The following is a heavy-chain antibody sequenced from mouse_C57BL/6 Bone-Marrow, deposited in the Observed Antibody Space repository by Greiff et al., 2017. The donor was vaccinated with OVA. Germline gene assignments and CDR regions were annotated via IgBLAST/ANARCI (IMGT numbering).Heavy chain of an antibody. CDR1: GYTFTDYN. CDR2: INPNNGGT. D-gene: IGHD1-1*01. CDR3: AMYYGVDY. Sequence: EVKLVESGPELVKPGASVKMSCKASGYTFTDYNMHWVKQSHGKSLEWIGYINPNNGGTSYNQKFKGKATLTVNKSSSTAYMKLRSLTSEVSSFYYCAMYYGVDYWGQGTTLTVSS. J-gene: IGHJ2*01. V-gene: IGHV1-22*01.